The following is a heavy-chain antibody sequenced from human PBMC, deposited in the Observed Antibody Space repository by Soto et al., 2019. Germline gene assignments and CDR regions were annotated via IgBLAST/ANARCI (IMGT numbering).Heavy chain of an antibody. CDR2: ISGSGDTT. J-gene: IGHJ4*02. CDR1: GFRFSSYA. V-gene: IGHV3-23*01. Sequence: EVQLLESGGGLVQRGGSLRLSCAVSGFRFSSYAMSWVRQAPGKGLEWVSAISGSGDTTNYADSVKGRFTISRDNSKNTLYLQMNSLRVEDTAVYYCAKNGTVDYWGQGTLVTVSS. CDR3: AKNGTVDY. D-gene: IGHD1-26*01.